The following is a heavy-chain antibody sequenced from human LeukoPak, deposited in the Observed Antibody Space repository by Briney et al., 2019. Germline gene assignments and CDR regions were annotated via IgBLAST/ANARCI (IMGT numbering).Heavy chain of an antibody. J-gene: IGHJ3*02. Sequence: PSETLSLTCTVSGYSIISDYFWGWIRQPPGKGLEWIGTIYHSGSTNYNPSLKSRVTISVDKSKNQFSLKLSSVTAADTAVYYCARVESPAHAFDIWGQGTMVTVSS. D-gene: IGHD3-3*01. V-gene: IGHV4-38-2*02. CDR2: IYHSGST. CDR3: ARVESPAHAFDI. CDR1: GYSIISDYF.